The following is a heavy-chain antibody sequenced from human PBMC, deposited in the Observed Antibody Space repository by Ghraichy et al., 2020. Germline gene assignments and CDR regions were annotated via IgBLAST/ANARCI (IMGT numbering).Heavy chain of an antibody. CDR3: AKQVDATTIFND. CDR1: GFTVSSNY. J-gene: IGHJ4*02. V-gene: IGHV3-53*01. Sequence: GGSPRLSCAASGFTVSSNYMSWIRQAPGKGLEWVSALYGDGRTFYADSVKGRATISGDNSQNTLFLQMNNLRADDTAKYYCAKQVDATTIFNDWGQGTLVTVSS. D-gene: IGHD5-24*01. CDR2: LYGDGRT.